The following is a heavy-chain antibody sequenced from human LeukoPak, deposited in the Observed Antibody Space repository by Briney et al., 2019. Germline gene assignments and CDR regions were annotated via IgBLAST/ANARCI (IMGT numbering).Heavy chain of an antibody. J-gene: IGHJ4*02. CDR1: GFTFSNYA. CDR3: ARAGGYSYGYPFDY. Sequence: PGGSLRLSCAASGFTFSNYAMHWVRQAPGKGLEWVAVISYDGSNKYYADSVKGRFTISRDNAKNSLYLQMNSLRAEDTALYHCARAGGYSYGYPFDYWGQGTLVTVSS. V-gene: IGHV3-30-3*01. D-gene: IGHD5-18*01. CDR2: ISYDGSNK.